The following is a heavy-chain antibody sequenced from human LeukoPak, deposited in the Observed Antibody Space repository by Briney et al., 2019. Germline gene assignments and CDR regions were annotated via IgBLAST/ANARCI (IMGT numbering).Heavy chain of an antibody. CDR3: AKSYYDFWSADPNYYFDY. J-gene: IGHJ4*02. Sequence: PGGSLRLSCAASGFTFSSYGMHWVRQAPGKGLEWVAVISYDGSNKYYADSVKGRFTISRDNSKNTLYLQMNSLRAEDTAVYYCAKSYYDFWSADPNYYFDYWGQGTLVTVS. CDR2: ISYDGSNK. V-gene: IGHV3-30*18. CDR1: GFTFSSYG. D-gene: IGHD3-3*01.